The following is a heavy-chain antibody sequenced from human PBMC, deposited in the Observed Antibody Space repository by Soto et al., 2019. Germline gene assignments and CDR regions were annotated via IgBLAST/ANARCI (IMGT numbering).Heavy chain of an antibody. Sequence: PGGSLRLSCTASGFTFGDYAMSWFRQAPGKGLEWVGFIRSKAYGGTTEYAASVKGRFTISRDDSKSIAYLQMNSLKTEDTAVYYCTRYYDFWSGLFGYYYYGMDVWGQGTTGT. CDR1: GFTFGDYA. J-gene: IGHJ6*02. V-gene: IGHV3-49*03. CDR2: IRSKAYGGTT. CDR3: TRYYDFWSGLFGYYYYGMDV. D-gene: IGHD3-3*01.